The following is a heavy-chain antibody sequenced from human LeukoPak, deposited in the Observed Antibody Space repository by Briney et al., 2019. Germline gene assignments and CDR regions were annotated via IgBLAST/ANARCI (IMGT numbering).Heavy chain of an antibody. J-gene: IGHJ4*02. D-gene: IGHD6-19*01. V-gene: IGHV1-2*02. CDR2: INPKSGDT. Sequence: ASVKVSCKTSGYTFTGYAMHWVRQAPGQGLEWMGWINPKSGDTNYAQQFQGRVTMTRDTSISTAYMELSRLRSDDTAVYYCAPTYITGWYYFDYWGQGTQVTVSS. CDR1: GYTFTGYA. CDR3: APTYITGWYYFDY.